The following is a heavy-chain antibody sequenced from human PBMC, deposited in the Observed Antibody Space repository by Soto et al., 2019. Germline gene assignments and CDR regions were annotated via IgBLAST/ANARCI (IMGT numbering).Heavy chain of an antibody. V-gene: IGHV3-66*01. CDR2: IYSGGST. CDR3: ARESSSGNSYFDY. J-gene: IGHJ4*02. Sequence: GSLRLSCAASGFTVSSNYMSWVRQAPGKGLEWVSVIYSGGSTYYADSVKGRFTISRDNSKNTLFLQMNSVRADDTAMYYCARESSSGNSYFDYWGRGTLVTVSS. CDR1: GFTVSSNY. D-gene: IGHD1-26*01.